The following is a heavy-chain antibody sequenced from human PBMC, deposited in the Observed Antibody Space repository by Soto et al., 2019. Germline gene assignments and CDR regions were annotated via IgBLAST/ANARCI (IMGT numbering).Heavy chain of an antibody. J-gene: IGHJ4*02. V-gene: IGHV2-5*02. Sequence: QITVKESGPTLVKPTQTLTLACTFSGFSLSTSGVGVGWIRQPPGKALEWLALIYWDDDKRYSPSLKSRLTITKDTSKNQVFLTMTNMDPVDTATYYCAHRRSFDCFDYWGQGTLVTVSS. CDR3: AHRRSFDCFDY. D-gene: IGHD3-9*01. CDR2: IYWDDDK. CDR1: GFSLSTSGVG.